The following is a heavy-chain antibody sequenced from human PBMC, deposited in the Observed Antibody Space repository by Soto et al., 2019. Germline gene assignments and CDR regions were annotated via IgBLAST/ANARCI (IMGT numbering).Heavy chain of an antibody. J-gene: IGHJ4*02. CDR1: GGSISSYY. V-gene: IGHV4-59*01. CDR2: IHYSGSS. Sequence: SETLSLTCTVSGGSISSYYWSWIRQSPGKGLEWIGYIHYSGSSNYNPSLKSRVTMSVDTSRNQFSLKLTSVTAADTAVFYCARSIDSSGYYFSNCWGQGTLVTVSS. CDR3: ARSIDSSGYYFSNC. D-gene: IGHD3-22*01.